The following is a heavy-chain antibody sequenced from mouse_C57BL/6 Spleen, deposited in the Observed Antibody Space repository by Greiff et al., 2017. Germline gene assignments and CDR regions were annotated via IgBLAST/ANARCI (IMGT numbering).Heavy chain of an antibody. Sequence: QVQLQQPGAELVKPGASVKLSCKASGYTFTSYWMQWVKQRPGQGLEWIGEIDPSDSYTNYNQKFKGKATLTVDTSSSTAYMQLSSLTSEDSAVYYCALTVYWGQGTTLTVSS. CDR3: ALTVY. CDR2: IDPSDSYT. D-gene: IGHD4-1*01. V-gene: IGHV1-50*01. J-gene: IGHJ2*01. CDR1: GYTFTSYW.